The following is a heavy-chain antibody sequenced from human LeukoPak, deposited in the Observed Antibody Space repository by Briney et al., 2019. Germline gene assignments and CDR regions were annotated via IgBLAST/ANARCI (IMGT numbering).Heavy chain of an antibody. CDR3: ARETTYENYYGSGSYYNPTNWFDP. CDR2: INPNSGGT. Sequence: ASVKVSCKASGYTFTGYYMHWVRQAPGQGLEWMGWINPNSGGTNYAQKFQGRVIMTRDTSISTAYMELSRLRSDDTAVYYCARETTYENYYGSGSYYNPTNWFDPWGQGTLVTVSS. V-gene: IGHV1-2*02. CDR1: GYTFTGYY. D-gene: IGHD3-10*01. J-gene: IGHJ5*02.